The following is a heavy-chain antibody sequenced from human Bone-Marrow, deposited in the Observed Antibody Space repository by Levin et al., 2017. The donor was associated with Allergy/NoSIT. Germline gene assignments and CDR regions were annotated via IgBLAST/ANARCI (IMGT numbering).Heavy chain of an antibody. CDR2: ISGTGGTT. CDR1: GFTISSYG. CDR3: AKARDVWYFDL. Sequence: GGSLRLSCAGTGFTISSYGMSWVRQAPGKGLEWVSAISGTGGTTYYADSAKGRFTISRDNSKNTLYLQMNSLRVEDTSVYYCAKARDVWYFDLWGRGTLATVSS. J-gene: IGHJ2*01. V-gene: IGHV3-23*01.